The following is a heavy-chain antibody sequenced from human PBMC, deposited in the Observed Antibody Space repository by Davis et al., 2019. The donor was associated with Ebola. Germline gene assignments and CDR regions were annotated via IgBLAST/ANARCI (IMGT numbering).Heavy chain of an antibody. Sequence: SVKVSCKASGGTFSSYAISWVRQAPGQGLEWMGRIIPILVIANYAQKFQGRVTITRDTSASTAYMELSSLRSEDTAVYYCASLELRGRYYGMDVWGQGTTVTVSS. J-gene: IGHJ6*02. CDR2: IIPILVIA. V-gene: IGHV1-69*04. D-gene: IGHD1-7*01. CDR3: ASLELRGRYYGMDV. CDR1: GGTFSSYA.